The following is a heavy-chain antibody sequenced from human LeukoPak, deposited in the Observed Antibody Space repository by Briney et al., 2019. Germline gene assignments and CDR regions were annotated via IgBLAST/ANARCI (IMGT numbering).Heavy chain of an antibody. D-gene: IGHD2-2*01. CDR2: ISAYNGNT. CDR1: GYTFTSYG. Sequence: ASVKVSCTASGYTFTSYGISWVRQAPGQGLEWMGWISAYNGNTNYAQKLQGRVTMTTGTSTSTAYMELRSLRSDDTAVYYCARDAVPAAPRDYWGQGTLVTVSS. CDR3: ARDAVPAAPRDY. V-gene: IGHV1-18*01. J-gene: IGHJ4*02.